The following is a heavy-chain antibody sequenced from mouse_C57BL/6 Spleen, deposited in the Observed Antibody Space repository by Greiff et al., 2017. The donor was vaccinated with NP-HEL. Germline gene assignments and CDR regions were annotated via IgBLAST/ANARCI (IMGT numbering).Heavy chain of an antibody. D-gene: IGHD3-2*02. J-gene: IGHJ2*01. V-gene: IGHV1-52*01. CDR2: IDPSDSET. Sequence: QVQLKQPGAELVRPGSSVKLSCKASGYTFTSYWMHWVKQRPIQGLEWIGNIDPSDSETHYNQKFKDKATLTVDKSSSTAYMQLSSLTSEDSAVYYCARRGVKSSGYFDYWGQGTTLTVSS. CDR3: ARRGVKSSGYFDY. CDR1: GYTFTSYW.